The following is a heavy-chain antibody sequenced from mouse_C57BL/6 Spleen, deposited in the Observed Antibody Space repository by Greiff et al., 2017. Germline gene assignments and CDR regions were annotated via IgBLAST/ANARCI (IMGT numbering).Heavy chain of an antibody. V-gene: IGHV1-52*01. CDR1: GYTFTSYW. J-gene: IGHJ2*01. CDR3: ARGDDGLVFYY. Sequence: QVQLQQPGAELVRPGSSVKLSCKASGYTFTSYWMHWVKQRPIQGLEWIGNIDPSDSETHYNQKFKDKATLTVDKSSSTAYMQLSSLTSEDSAVYCCARGDDGLVFYYWGQGTTLTVSS. CDR2: IDPSDSET. D-gene: IGHD2-12*01.